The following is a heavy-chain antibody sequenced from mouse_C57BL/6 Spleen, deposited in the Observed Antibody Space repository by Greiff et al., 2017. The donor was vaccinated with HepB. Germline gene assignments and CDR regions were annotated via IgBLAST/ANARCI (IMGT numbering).Heavy chain of an antibody. CDR2: IYPRSGNT. J-gene: IGHJ4*01. CDR1: GYTFTSYG. D-gene: IGHD2-1*01. Sequence: VQLQQSGAELARPGASVKLSCKASGYTFTSYGISWVKQRTGQGLEWIGEIYPRSGNTYYNEKFKGKATLTADKSASTAYMELSSLTSEDAAVYFCARSVDGNRDAMDDWGQGTSVTVSS. CDR3: ARSVDGNRDAMDD. V-gene: IGHV1-81*01.